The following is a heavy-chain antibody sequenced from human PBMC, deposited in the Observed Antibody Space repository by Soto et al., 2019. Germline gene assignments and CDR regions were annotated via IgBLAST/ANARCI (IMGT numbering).Heavy chain of an antibody. Sequence: KPSETLSLTCTVSGGSISSYYWSWIRQPAGKGLEWIGRIYTSGGTNYNPSLKSRVTMSVDTSKNQFSLKLSSVTAADTAVYYCARESAVTPLYYYYYGMDVWGQGTTVTVSS. CDR2: IYTSGGT. V-gene: IGHV4-4*07. CDR1: GGSISSYY. D-gene: IGHD4-17*01. J-gene: IGHJ6*02. CDR3: ARESAVTPLYYYYYGMDV.